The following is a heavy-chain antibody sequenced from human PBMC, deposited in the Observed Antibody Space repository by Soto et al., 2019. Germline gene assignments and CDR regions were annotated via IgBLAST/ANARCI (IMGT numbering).Heavy chain of an antibody. J-gene: IGHJ3*02. D-gene: IGHD5-18*01. CDR1: GFTFTSSA. Sequence: ASVKVSCKASGFTFTSSAMQWVRQARGQRLEWIGWIVVGSGNTNYAQKFQERVTITRDMSTSTAYMELSSLRSEDTAVYYCAAWDTTEAVGAFDIWGQGTMVTVSS. V-gene: IGHV1-58*02. CDR2: IVVGSGNT. CDR3: AAWDTTEAVGAFDI.